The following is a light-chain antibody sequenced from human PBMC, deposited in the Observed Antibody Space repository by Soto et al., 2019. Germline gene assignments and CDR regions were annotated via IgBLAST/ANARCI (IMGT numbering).Light chain of an antibody. CDR1: QHISTN. J-gene: IGKJ5*01. CDR2: YAS. Sequence: EIAVTQSPATLSLSPGMRATLSCRASQHISTNLAWYQQKPGQAPRLLIYYASTRATGIPDRFSGSGSGTEFTLTISSLQSEDFAVYYCQQYNNWPPNPFGQGTRLEIK. CDR3: QQYNNWPPNP. V-gene: IGKV3-15*01.